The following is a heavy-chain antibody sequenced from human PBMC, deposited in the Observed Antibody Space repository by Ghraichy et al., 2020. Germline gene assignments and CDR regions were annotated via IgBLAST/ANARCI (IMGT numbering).Heavy chain of an antibody. CDR2: ISSSSSTI. D-gene: IGHD4-17*01. Sequence: GESLNISCAASGFTFSSYSMNWVRQAPGKGLEWVSYISSSSSTIYYADSVKGRFTISRDNAKNSLYLQMNSLRDEDTAVYYCARDLWHGDYVAWGSYYYYYGMDVWGQGTTVTVSS. CDR1: GFTFSSYS. V-gene: IGHV3-48*02. CDR3: ARDLWHGDYVAWGSYYYYYGMDV. J-gene: IGHJ6*02.